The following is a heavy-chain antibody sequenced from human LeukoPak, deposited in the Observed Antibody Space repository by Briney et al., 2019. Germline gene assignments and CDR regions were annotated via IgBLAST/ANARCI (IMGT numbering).Heavy chain of an antibody. CDR1: GYIFTSYG. J-gene: IGHJ4*02. CDR2: VSAYDGNT. CDR3: AGMGDYHLVSFFDY. D-gene: IGHD4/OR15-4a*01. V-gene: IGHV1-18*01. Sequence: ASVKVSCKASGYIFTSYGISWVRQAPGQGLEWMGWVSAYDGNTNYAQKLQGRVTMTTDTSTSTVYMELRSLRSDDTAVYYCAGMGDYHLVSFFDYWGQGTLVTVSS.